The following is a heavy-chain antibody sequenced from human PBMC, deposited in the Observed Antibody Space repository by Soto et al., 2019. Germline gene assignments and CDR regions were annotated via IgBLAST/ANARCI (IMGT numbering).Heavy chain of an antibody. Sequence: SETLSLTCTVSGGSVSSGNYYWSWIRQPPGKGLEWLGYFYYTGSTYYNPSLKSRVTISVDTSKNQFSLKLSSVTAADTAMYYCARGDAIATAGTDFDYWG. V-gene: IGHV4-61*01. CDR2: FYYTGST. CDR1: GGSVSSGNYY. CDR3: ARGDAIATAGTDFDY. D-gene: IGHD6-13*01. J-gene: IGHJ4*01.